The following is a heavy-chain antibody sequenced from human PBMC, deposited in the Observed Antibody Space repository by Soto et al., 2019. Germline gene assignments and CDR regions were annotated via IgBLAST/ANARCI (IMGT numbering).Heavy chain of an antibody. V-gene: IGHV5-51*01. Sequence: KVSSKGSGDRFIGYGVGWMLKMPGKGLEWMGIIYPGDSDTRYSPSFQGQVTISPDKSISTAYLQWSSLQASDTAMHYCARHRYYDSSAYYPYYFGNWGQGTLLTVSS. J-gene: IGHJ4*02. CDR3: ARHRYYDSSAYYPYYFGN. CDR1: GDRFIGYG. CDR2: IYPGDSDT. D-gene: IGHD3-22*01.